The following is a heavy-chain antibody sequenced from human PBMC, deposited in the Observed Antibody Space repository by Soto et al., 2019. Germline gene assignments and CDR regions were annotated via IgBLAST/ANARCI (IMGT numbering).Heavy chain of an antibody. D-gene: IGHD4-4*01. V-gene: IGHV3-23*01. CDR3: ARDLQQFDF. J-gene: IGHJ4*02. CDR1: GFTFSNYA. CDR2: ISGGGGST. Sequence: VLLLESGGGLVQPGGSLRLSCAASGFTFSNYAMNWVRQAPGKGLKWVSTISGGGGSTYYADSVEGRFTISRDNSNNSPYLQMNSLKAEDTALYYCARDLQQFDFWGQGTLVTVSS.